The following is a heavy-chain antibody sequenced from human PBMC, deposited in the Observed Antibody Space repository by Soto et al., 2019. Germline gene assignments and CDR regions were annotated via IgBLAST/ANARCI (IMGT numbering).Heavy chain of an antibody. CDR2: IYYSGST. Sequence: QVQLQESGPGLVKPSQTLSLTCTVSGGSVSSADYYWSWIRQHPGKGLECIGYIYYSGSTYYNPSLKSRVTISVDTSKNQFSLTLSSVTAADTAVYYCARDTSGKGYYYHGMDVWGQGITVTVSS. CDR1: GGSVSSADYY. D-gene: IGHD1-1*01. J-gene: IGHJ6*02. CDR3: ARDTSGKGYYYHGMDV. V-gene: IGHV4-31*03.